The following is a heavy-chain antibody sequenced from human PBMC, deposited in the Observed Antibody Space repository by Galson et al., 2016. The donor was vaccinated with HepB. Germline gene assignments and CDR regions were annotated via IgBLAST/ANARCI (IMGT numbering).Heavy chain of an antibody. CDR3: ARVGYNYGYIYY. V-gene: IGHV3-7*03. CDR1: GFTFSRYW. D-gene: IGHD5-18*01. J-gene: IGHJ4*02. CDR2: MKQDESEE. Sequence: SLRLSCAGSGFTFSRYWMTWVRQAPGKGLEWVANMKQDESEEHYVDSVKGRFAISRDNAKNSVYLQMNSLRVEDTAVYYCARVGYNYGYIYYWGQGILVTVSS.